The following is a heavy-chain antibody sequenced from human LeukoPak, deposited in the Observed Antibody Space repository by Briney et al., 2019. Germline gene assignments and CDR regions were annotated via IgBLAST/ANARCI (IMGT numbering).Heavy chain of an antibody. CDR3: ARENGLWFEDYYYGMDV. D-gene: IGHD3-10*01. Sequence: ASVNVSFKASGYTFTSYYMHWVRQAPGQGLEWMGMINPSGGSTSYAQKFQGRVTMARDTSTSTVYMELRSLRSDDTAVYYCARENGLWFEDYYYGMDVWGQGTTVTVSS. J-gene: IGHJ6*02. CDR1: GYTFTSYY. CDR2: INPSGGST. V-gene: IGHV1-46*01.